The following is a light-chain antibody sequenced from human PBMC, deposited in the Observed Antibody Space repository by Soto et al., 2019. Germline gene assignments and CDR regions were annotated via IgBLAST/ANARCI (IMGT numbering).Light chain of an antibody. CDR3: MQALQTPLT. CDR1: QSLLHSNGYNY. J-gene: IGKJ2*01. V-gene: IGKV2-28*01. Sequence: DIVMTQSPLSLPVTPGEPASISCRSSQSLLHSNGYNYLDWYLQKPGQSPQLLIYLGSNRASGVPDRFSGSGLGTDFSLKISRVEAEDVGVYYCMQALQTPLTFGQGTKLVIK. CDR2: LGS.